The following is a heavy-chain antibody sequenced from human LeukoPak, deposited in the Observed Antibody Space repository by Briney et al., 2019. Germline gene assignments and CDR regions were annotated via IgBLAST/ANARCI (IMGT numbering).Heavy chain of an antibody. CDR2: INHSGST. J-gene: IGHJ4*02. D-gene: IGHD3-10*01. Sequence: PSETLSLTCAVYGGSFSGYYWSWIRQPPGKGLEWIGEINHSGSTNYNPSLKSQVTISVDTSKNQFSLKLSSVTAADTAVYYCARLNARKWFGELPFDYWGQGTLVTVSS. V-gene: IGHV4-34*01. CDR3: ARLNARKWFGELPFDY. CDR1: GGSFSGYY.